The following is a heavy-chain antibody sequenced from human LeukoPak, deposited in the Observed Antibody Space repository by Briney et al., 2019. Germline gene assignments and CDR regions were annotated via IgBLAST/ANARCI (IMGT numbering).Heavy chain of an antibody. Sequence: ASVKVSCKASGGTFSSYAISWVRQAPGQGLEWMGGIIPIFGTANYAQKFQGRVTITADESTSTAYMELSSLRSDDTAVYYCARVPPWYYGMDVWGQGTTVTVSS. CDR3: ARVPPWYYGMDV. V-gene: IGHV1-69*13. CDR2: IIPIFGTA. J-gene: IGHJ6*02. CDR1: GGTFSSYA.